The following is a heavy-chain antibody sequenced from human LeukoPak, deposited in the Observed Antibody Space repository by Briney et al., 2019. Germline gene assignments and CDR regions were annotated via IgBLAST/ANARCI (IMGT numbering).Heavy chain of an antibody. CDR1: GFTFSSYA. D-gene: IGHD7-27*01. CDR3: ARDRHWGLPEFDY. CDR2: ISYDGSNK. V-gene: IGHV3-30-3*01. Sequence: GRSLRLSCAASGFTFSSYAMHWVCQAPGKGLEWVAVISYDGSNKYYADSVKGRFTISRDNSKNTLYLQMNSLRAEDTAVYYCARDRHWGLPEFDYWGQGTLVTVSS. J-gene: IGHJ4*02.